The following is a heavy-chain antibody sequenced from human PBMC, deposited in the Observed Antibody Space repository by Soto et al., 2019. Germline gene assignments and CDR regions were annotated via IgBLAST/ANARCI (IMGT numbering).Heavy chain of an antibody. CDR3: ARWGIAAGDY. D-gene: IGHD6-13*01. CDR1: GFTFSSYG. CDR2: IWYDGSNK. V-gene: IGHV3-33*01. Sequence: QVQLVESGGGVVQPGRSLRLSCAASGFTFSSYGMHWVRQAPGKGLEWVAVIWYDGSNKYYADSVKGRFTISRDNSKNPLYMQMNSLRAEDTAVYYCARWGIAAGDYWGQGTLVTVSS. J-gene: IGHJ4*02.